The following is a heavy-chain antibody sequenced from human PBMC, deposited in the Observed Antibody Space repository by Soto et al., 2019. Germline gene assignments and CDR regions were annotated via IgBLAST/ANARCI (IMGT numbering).Heavy chain of an antibody. CDR1: GFTFSRYG. Sequence: QVQLVESGGGVVQPGRSLRLSCAASGFTFSRYGMHWVRQAPGKGLEWVAVISYDGSNKYYADSVKGRFTISRDNSKNTLYLQMNSLRAEDTAVYYCAKDWANYDYVWGSYRSSFDYWGQGTLVTVSS. CDR3: AKDWANYDYVWGSYRSSFDY. CDR2: ISYDGSNK. J-gene: IGHJ4*02. D-gene: IGHD3-16*02. V-gene: IGHV3-30*18.